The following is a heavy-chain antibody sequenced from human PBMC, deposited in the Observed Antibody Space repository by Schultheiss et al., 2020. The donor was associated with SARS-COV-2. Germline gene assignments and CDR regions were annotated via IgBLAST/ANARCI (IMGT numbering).Heavy chain of an antibody. CDR1: GFTFSSYG. D-gene: IGHD3-22*01. J-gene: IGHJ3*02. Sequence: GGSLRLSCAASGFTFSSYGMNWVRQAPGKGLEWVAVISYDGSNKYYADSVKGRFTISRDNSKNTLYLQMNSLRAEDTAVYYCAKGYHDSSGFAAFDIWGQGTMVTVSS. V-gene: IGHV3-30*18. CDR3: AKGYHDSSGFAAFDI. CDR2: ISYDGSNK.